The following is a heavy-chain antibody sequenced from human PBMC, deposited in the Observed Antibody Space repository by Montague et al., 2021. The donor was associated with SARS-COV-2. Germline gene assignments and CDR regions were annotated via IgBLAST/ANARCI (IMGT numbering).Heavy chain of an antibody. V-gene: IGHV4-59*08. CDR2: NYYSGTT. D-gene: IGHD3-10*01. Sequence: SGTLSLTCTVSGGSISGYFWSWIRQSPGKGLAGIGNNYYSGTTTYYPACKNRVAITFETSKNQIYLKLNSVTAAETAAYYCAATDYFASGKYDFWGQGTWVTVSS. CDR1: GGSISGYF. CDR3: AATDYFASGKYDF. J-gene: IGHJ4*02.